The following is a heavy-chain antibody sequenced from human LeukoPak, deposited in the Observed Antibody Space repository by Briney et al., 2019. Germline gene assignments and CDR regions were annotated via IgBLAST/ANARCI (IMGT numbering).Heavy chain of an antibody. CDR2: ISYDGSNK. J-gene: IGHJ4*02. Sequence: GGSLRLSCAASGFTFSSYAMHWVRQAPGKGLEWAAVISYDGSNKYYADSVKGRFTISRDNSKNTLYLQMNSLRAEDTAVYYCARARDCTNGVCYPPSGYWGQGTLVTVSS. V-gene: IGHV3-30*01. D-gene: IGHD2-8*01. CDR3: ARARDCTNGVCYPPSGY. CDR1: GFTFSSYA.